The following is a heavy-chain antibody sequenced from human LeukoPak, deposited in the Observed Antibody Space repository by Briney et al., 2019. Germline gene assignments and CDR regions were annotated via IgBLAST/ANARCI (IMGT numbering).Heavy chain of an antibody. V-gene: IGHV3-23*01. CDR1: GFTFSSYA. CDR3: AKVGDPWERLY. Sequence: GGSLRLSCAASGFTFSSYAMSWVRQAPGKGLEWISAISGSGGSTYYADSVKGRFTISRDNSKNTLYLQMNSLRAEDTAVYYCAKVGDPWERLYWGQGTLVTVSS. CDR2: ISGSGGST. D-gene: IGHD1-26*01. J-gene: IGHJ4*02.